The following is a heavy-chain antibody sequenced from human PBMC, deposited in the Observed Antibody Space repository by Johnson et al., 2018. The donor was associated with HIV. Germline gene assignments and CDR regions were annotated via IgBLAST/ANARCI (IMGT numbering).Heavy chain of an antibody. V-gene: IGHV3-20*04. D-gene: IGHD6-19*01. CDR3: ARAGAEYSSGWGGYRDAFDI. CDR2: ISWNGGTT. CDR1: GFTFDDYA. J-gene: IGHJ3*02. Sequence: VQLVESGGGVVRPGGSLRLSCVGSGFTFDDYALSWVRQLPGKGLEWVSGISWNGGTTAYEDSVKGRFPISRDNSKNTLYIQMNSLRAEDTAVYYCARAGAEYSSGWGGYRDAFDIWGQGTMVTVSS.